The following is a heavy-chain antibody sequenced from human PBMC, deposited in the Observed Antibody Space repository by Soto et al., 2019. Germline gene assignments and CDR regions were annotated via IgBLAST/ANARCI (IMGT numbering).Heavy chain of an antibody. CDR3: ARGGGGGESLPYYYYGMDV. D-gene: IGHD2-15*01. V-gene: IGHV4-59*01. CDR2: IYYSGST. CDR1: GGSISSYY. J-gene: IGHJ6*02. Sequence: PSETLSLTCTVSGGSISSYYWSWIRQPLGKGLEWIGYIYYSGSTNYNPSLKSRVTISVDTSKNQFSLKLSSVTAADTAVYYCARGGGGGESLPYYYYGMDVWGQGTTVTVSS.